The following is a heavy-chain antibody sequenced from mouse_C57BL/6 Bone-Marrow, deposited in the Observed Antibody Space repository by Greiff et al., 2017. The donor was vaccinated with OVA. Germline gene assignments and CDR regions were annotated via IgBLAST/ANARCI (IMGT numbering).Heavy chain of an antibody. CDR3: ARLGRFAY. D-gene: IGHD4-1*01. CDR2: ISNLAYSI. V-gene: IGHV5-15*01. CDR1: GFTFSDYG. J-gene: IGHJ3*01. Sequence: EVMLVESGGGLVQPGGSLKLSCAASGFTFSDYGMAWVRQAPRKGPEWVAFISNLAYSIYYADTVTGRFTISRENAKNTLYLEMSSLRSEDTAMYYCARLGRFAYWGQGTLVTVSA.